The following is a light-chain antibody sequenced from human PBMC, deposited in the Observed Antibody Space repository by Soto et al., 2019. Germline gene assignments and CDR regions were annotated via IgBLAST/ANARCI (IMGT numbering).Light chain of an antibody. Sequence: IQMTQSPASLSASIGDQVTITCRASQDILKYVNWYQQKSGQAPQILLFETSSLERRVPTRFKGSGDGTSFRLTIDSLQPDDFATYFCQQSYNAPYTFGQGT. CDR2: ETS. CDR3: QQSYNAPYT. V-gene: IGKV1-39*01. J-gene: IGKJ2*01. CDR1: QDILKY.